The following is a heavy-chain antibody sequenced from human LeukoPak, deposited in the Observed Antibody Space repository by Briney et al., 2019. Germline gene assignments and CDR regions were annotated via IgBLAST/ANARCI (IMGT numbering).Heavy chain of an antibody. Sequence: SETLSLTCTVSGGSISSYYWSWIRQPPGKGLEWIGYIYGRGSTNYNPSLKSRITISLDTSKNKFSLKLNSVTAADTAVYYCAREDVWGNNRPKGHFDYWGQGTLVTVSS. CDR1: GGSISSYY. CDR3: AREDVWGNNRPKGHFDY. D-gene: IGHD3-16*02. CDR2: IYGRGST. J-gene: IGHJ4*02. V-gene: IGHV4-59*01.